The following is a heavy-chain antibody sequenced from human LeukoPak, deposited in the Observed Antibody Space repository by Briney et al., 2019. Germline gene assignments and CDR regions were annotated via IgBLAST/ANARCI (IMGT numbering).Heavy chain of an antibody. CDR2: INPNSGGT. D-gene: IGHD3-10*01. J-gene: IGHJ5*02. CDR3: ARAYITMVRGVKPLLFS. V-gene: IGHV1-2*06. CDR1: GYTFTGYY. Sequence: GGSVQVSCKASGYTFTGYYMHWVRQAPGQGLEWMGRINPNSGGTNYAQKFQGRVTMTRDTSISTAYMELSRLRSDDTAAYSWARAYITMVRGVKPLLFSWGQGTLVTVSS.